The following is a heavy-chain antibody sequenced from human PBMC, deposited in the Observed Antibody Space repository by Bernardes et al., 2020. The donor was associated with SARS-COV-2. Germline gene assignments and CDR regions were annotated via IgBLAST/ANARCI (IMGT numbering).Heavy chain of an antibody. J-gene: IGHJ6*02. CDR3: AHHCRGGCYGVPDYYYYGMDV. Sequence: SGPTLLNPTQTLTLTCPFSGFSLTPNGVGVDWIRQPPGKALEWLAVIHWNDDKRYNPSLKSRLTITQDTSKNQVVLQMANMDPADTGTYYCAHHCRGGCYGVPDYYYYGMDVWGQGTTVTVSS. CDR1: GFSLTPNGVG. CDR2: IHWNDDK. V-gene: IGHV2-5*01. D-gene: IGHD2-21*02.